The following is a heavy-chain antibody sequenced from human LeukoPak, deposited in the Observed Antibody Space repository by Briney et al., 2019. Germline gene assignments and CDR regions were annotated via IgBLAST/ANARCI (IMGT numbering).Heavy chain of an antibody. CDR1: GDSISSSSYY. Sequence: SETLSLTCTVSGDSISSSSYYWGWIRPPPGKGLEWIGSIYYSGTTYYNPSLKSRVTISVDTSKNQFSLKLSSVTAADTAVYYCARGRVAYSAYYFDYWGRGTLVTVSS. D-gene: IGHD2-15*01. J-gene: IGHJ4*02. V-gene: IGHV4-39*07. CDR2: IYYSGTT. CDR3: ARGRVAYSAYYFDY.